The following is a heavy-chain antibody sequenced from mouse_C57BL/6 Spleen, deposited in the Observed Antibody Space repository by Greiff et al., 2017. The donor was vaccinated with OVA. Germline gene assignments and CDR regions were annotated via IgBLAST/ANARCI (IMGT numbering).Heavy chain of an antibody. J-gene: IGHJ4*01. D-gene: IGHD2-4*01. V-gene: IGHV1-64*01. Sequence: VQLQQPGAELVKPGASVKLSCKASGYTFTSYWMHWVKQRPGQGLEWIGMIHPNSGSTNYNEKFKSKATLTVDKSSSTAYMQLSSLTSEDSAVYDCARERDDYDADYYAMDYWGQGTSVTVSS. CDR2: IHPNSGST. CDR1: GYTFTSYW. CDR3: ARERDDYDADYYAMDY.